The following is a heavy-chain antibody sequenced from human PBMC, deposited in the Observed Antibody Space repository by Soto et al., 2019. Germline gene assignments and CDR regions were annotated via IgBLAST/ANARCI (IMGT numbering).Heavy chain of an antibody. V-gene: IGHV1-2*02. CDR3: ARGGSYYAL. CDR1: GSTHTIYF. CDR2: INSVSGGT. D-gene: IGHD1-26*01. Sequence: ASVKVSCKASGSTHTIYFIHGLRQAPGQGLEWMGWINSVSGGTNYAHKFQGRVSMTRDTSTTTAFMELSGLTSDDTAVYYCARGGSYYALWGQGTLVTVSS. J-gene: IGHJ4*02.